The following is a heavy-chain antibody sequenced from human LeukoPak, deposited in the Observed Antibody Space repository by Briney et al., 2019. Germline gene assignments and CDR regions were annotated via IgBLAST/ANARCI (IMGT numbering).Heavy chain of an antibody. CDR3: AKDAGDIVVVPAAKHFDY. CDR2: ISGSGGST. Sequence: GGSLRLSCAASGFTFSRYAMHWVRQAPGKGLEWVSAISGSGGSTYYADSVKGRFTISRDNSKNTLYLQMNSLRAEDTAVYYCAKDAGDIVVVPAAKHFDYWGQGTLVTVSS. V-gene: IGHV3-23*01. J-gene: IGHJ4*02. D-gene: IGHD2-2*01. CDR1: GFTFSRYA.